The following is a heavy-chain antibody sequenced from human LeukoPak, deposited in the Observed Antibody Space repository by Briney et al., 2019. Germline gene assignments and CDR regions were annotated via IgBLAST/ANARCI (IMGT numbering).Heavy chain of an antibody. V-gene: IGHV4-59*11. J-gene: IGHJ4*02. D-gene: IGHD6-19*01. CDR1: GGSISTHY. CDR2: SSYSGST. CDR3: ASALGSSGWYTN. Sequence: SETLSLTCTVSGGSISTHYWSWIRQPPGKGLEWIGYSSYSGSTNYNPSLKSRVTISVDTSKNQFSLKLSSVTAADTAVYYCASALGSSGWYTNWGQGTLVTVSS.